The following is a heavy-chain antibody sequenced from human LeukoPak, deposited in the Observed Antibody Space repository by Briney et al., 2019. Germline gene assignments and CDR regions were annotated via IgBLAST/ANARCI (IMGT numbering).Heavy chain of an antibody. D-gene: IGHD2-2*01. CDR3: ATMHPIVVVPAAMVAFDI. J-gene: IGHJ3*02. V-gene: IGHV1-2*02. CDR1: GYTFTGFY. Sequence: ASVKVSCKASGYTFTGFYMHWVRQAPGQGLEWMGWINPNSGGTNYAQKFQGRVTMTRDTSISTAYMEPSRLRSDDTAVYYCATMHPIVVVPAAMVAFDIWGQGTMVTVSS. CDR2: INPNSGGT.